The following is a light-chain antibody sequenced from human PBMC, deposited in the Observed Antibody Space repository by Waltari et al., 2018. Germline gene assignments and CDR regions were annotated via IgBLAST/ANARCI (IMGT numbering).Light chain of an antibody. CDR3: QQYNRWPPIT. J-gene: IGKJ5*01. Sequence: VMTQSPATLSLSPGERATLSCRASQSIASNLAWYQQKPAQAPRLLIYEASTRATGISARFRGSGSGAEFTLTISSLQSEDSAVYYCQQYNRWPPITFGQGTRLEIK. V-gene: IGKV3-15*01. CDR2: EAS. CDR1: QSIASN.